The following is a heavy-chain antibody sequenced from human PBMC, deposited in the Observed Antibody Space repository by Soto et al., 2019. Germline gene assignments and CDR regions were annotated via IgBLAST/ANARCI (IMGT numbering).Heavy chain of an antibody. CDR3: ARDLRYRQPPYFHHAVDL. CDR1: GFIFSDFY. V-gene: IGHV3-11*01. D-gene: IGHD1-20*01. Sequence: KPGGSLRLSCAASGFIFSDFYMTWIRQAPGQGLEFVSYISTSGSSTYYSDSLKGRFTISRDNAKNSLYLQIDTLRPEDTAVYYCARDLRYRQPPYFHHAVDLWGQGTTVTVSS. J-gene: IGHJ6*02. CDR2: ISTSGSST.